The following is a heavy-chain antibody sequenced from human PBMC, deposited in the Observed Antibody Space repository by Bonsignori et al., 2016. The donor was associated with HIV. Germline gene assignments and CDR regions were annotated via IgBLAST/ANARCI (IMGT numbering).Heavy chain of an antibody. CDR2: LFSSVNT. CDR3: AGSPRSGYDTWPNFDS. D-gene: IGHD5-12*01. Sequence: WIRQPPGKGLEWIGRLFSSVNTSYNPSLQSRVTISVDKSKNQFSLNMRSVTAADTAVYYCAGSPRSGYDTWPNFDSWGPGTLVTVSS. V-gene: IGHV4-61*02. J-gene: IGHJ4*02.